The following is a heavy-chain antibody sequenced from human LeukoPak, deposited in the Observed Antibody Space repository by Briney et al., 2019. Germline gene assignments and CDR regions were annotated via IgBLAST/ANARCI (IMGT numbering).Heavy chain of an antibody. D-gene: IGHD5-24*01. Sequence: LRLSRAASGFTFSDYYMSWIRQPPGKGLEWIGEINHSGSTNYNPSLKSRVTISVDTSKNQFSLKLSSVTAADTAVYYCARGYKGPDYWGQGTLVTVSS. J-gene: IGHJ4*02. CDR1: GFTFSDYY. CDR2: INHSGST. CDR3: ARGYKGPDY. V-gene: IGHV4-34*01.